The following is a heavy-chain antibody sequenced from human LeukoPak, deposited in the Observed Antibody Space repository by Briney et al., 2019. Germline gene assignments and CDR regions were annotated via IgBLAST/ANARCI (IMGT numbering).Heavy chain of an antibody. CDR1: GYIFTSYG. D-gene: IGHD3-9*01. CDR2: ISVYNGNE. V-gene: IGHV1-18*01. CDR3: ARGSGYFDWFYYMDV. J-gene: IGHJ6*03. Sequence: ASVKVSCKASGYIFTSYGINWVRQAPGQGLEWMGWISVYNGNEKYAQKFQGRATMTTDTSTTTAYMELRSLRSDDTAVYFCARGSGYFDWFYYMDVWGKGTTVTISS.